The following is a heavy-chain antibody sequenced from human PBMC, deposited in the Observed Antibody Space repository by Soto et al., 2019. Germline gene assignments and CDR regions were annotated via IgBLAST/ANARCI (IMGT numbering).Heavy chain of an antibody. Sequence: EVQLVESGGGLVQVGGSLRISCTASGFSFSSYSIHWVRQTPGRGPEYVAVIGGRGTPTFYADSVKGRFTISRDNSKNTVYLQMDSLKSEDMATYYCARETGAPGLWYFDLWGRGTLVTISS. CDR3: ARETGAPGLWYFDL. CDR2: IGGRGTPT. J-gene: IGHJ2*01. D-gene: IGHD1-26*01. V-gene: IGHV3-64*07. CDR1: GFSFSSYS.